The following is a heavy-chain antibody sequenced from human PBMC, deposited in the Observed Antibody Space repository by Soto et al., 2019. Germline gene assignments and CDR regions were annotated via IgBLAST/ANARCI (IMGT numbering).Heavy chain of an antibody. J-gene: IGHJ5*02. V-gene: IGHV4-38-2*01. CDR2: IFYDAST. CDR1: GGYISNGYF. Sequence: SETLSLTCDVSGGYISNGYFWAWIRQPPGKGLEWIGSIFYDASTYDNPSLKSRVTMSVDTSTNQFSLRLKSVTAADTAVYYCARLFGANWRFDPWGQGSLVTVS. D-gene: IGHD7-27*01. CDR3: ARLFGANWRFDP.